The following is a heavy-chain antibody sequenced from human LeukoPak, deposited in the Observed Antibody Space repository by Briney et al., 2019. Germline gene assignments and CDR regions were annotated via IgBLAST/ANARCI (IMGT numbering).Heavy chain of an antibody. Sequence: GGSLRLSCAASGITFSVFWMSWVRQAPGKGLEWVAHIKKDGSEQFCVDSVKGRFSVSRDNARNSLYLQMDSLRVEDTAVYYCARDYYASGSFDYWGQGILVTVSS. V-gene: IGHV3-7*01. CDR2: IKKDGSEQ. D-gene: IGHD3-10*01. CDR3: ARDYYASGSFDY. J-gene: IGHJ4*02. CDR1: GITFSVFW.